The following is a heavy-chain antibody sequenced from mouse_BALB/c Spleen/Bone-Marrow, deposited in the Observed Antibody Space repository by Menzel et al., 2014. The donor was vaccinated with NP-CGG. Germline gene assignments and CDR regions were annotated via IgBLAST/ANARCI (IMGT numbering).Heavy chain of an antibody. CDR2: IIPSNDVT. V-gene: IGHV1-14*01. CDR1: GYTFTSYV. CDR3: ARKRGGAMDY. J-gene: IGHJ4*01. Sequence: VQLQQPGPELVKHGASVKMSCKASGYTFTSYVMHWVKQKPGQGLEWIGYIIPSNDVTKYNEKFKGKATLTSDKSSSTAYMELSSLTSEDSAVYYCARKRGGAMDYWGPGTSVTVSS.